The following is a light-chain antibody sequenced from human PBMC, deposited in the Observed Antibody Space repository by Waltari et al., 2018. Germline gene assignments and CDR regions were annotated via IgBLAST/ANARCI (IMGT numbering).Light chain of an antibody. CDR3: QQYGSPSYT. Sequence: EIVLTQSPGILSLSPGERATLSCRASQSVSSNYLAWYQQKPGQAPRLLIYGTSSRAAGIPDRFSGSGSGTDFTLTISRLEPEDFAVYYCQQYGSPSYTFGQGTKLEIK. V-gene: IGKV3-20*01. CDR2: GTS. J-gene: IGKJ2*01. CDR1: QSVSSNY.